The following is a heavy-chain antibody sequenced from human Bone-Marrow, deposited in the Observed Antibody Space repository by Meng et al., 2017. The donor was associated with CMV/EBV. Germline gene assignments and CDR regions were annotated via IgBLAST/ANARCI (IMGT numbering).Heavy chain of an antibody. CDR3: ARDQSGTYEY. V-gene: IGHV1-2*02. CDR2: VSSNNGFT. D-gene: IGHD6-25*01. CDR1: GYTFTDFH. Sequence: ASVKVSCKTSGYTFTDFHIRIHWVRQAPGQGLEWMGFVSSNNGFTFLAQKFQGRVTMTRDTSINTAYMELNSLRSDDTAVYFCARDQSGTYEYWGQGTLVTVSS. J-gene: IGHJ4*02.